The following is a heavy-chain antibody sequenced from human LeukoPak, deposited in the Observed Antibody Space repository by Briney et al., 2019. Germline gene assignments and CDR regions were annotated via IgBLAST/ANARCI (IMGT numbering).Heavy chain of an antibody. V-gene: IGHV3-23*01. CDR3: AKVPYDNSGYYRLPWDY. Sequence: SGGSLRLSCAASGFTFSSSAMAWVRQAPGKGLEWVSTFSARTGYTYYADSLKGRFTISRDNFKNTLYLQTNSLRAEDTAVYYCAKVPYDNSGYYRLPWDYWGQGTLVTVSS. J-gene: IGHJ4*02. D-gene: IGHD3-22*01. CDR2: FSARTGYT. CDR1: GFTFSSSA.